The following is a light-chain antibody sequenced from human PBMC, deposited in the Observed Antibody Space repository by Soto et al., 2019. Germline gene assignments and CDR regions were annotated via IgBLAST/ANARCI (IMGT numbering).Light chain of an antibody. CDR2: TAS. V-gene: IGKV1-39*01. CDR3: QHSYSTPFA. CDR1: QRITTY. J-gene: IGKJ5*01. Sequence: DIPMTQSPSSLSASVGARVTITYRARQRITTYLNWYQQKPGKAPKLLIYTASSFQSGVPSRVGCSGSGTDFTLTISSLQPEGFAAYDCQHSYSTPFAVGLGTRLESK.